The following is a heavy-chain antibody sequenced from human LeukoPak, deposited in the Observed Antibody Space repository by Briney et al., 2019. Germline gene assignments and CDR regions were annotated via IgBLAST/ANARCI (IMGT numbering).Heavy chain of an antibody. CDR2: IYHSGST. CDR3: ARAIEVGAMTPFDY. D-gene: IGHD1-26*01. V-gene: IGHV4-38-2*02. CDR1: GYSIISGYY. Sequence: SETLSLTCTVSGYSIISGYYWGWIRQPSGKGLEWIGSIYHSGSTYYNPSLKSRVTISVDTSKNQFSLKLSSVTAADTAVYYCARAIEVGAMTPFDYWGQGTLVTVSS. J-gene: IGHJ4*02.